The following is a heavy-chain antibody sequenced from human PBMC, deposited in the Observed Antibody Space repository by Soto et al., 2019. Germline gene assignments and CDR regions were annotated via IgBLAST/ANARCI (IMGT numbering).Heavy chain of an antibody. D-gene: IGHD2-15*01. CDR3: AKDSTQWLVAATIDY. J-gene: IGHJ4*02. Sequence: QVQLVESGGGVVQPGRSLRLSCAASGFTFSSYGMHWVRQAPGKGLEWVAVISYDGSNKYYADSVKGRFTISRDNSKNTLYLQMNSLRAEDTAVYYCAKDSTQWLVAATIDYWGQVTLVTVSS. CDR2: ISYDGSNK. V-gene: IGHV3-30*18. CDR1: GFTFSSYG.